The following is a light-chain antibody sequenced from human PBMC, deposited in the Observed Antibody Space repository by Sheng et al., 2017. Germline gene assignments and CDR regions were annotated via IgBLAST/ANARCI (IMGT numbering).Light chain of an antibody. V-gene: IGLV2-14*03. CDR1: SSDIGGYNY. Sequence: QSALTQPASVSGSPGQSITISCTGTSSDIGGYNYVSWYQQHPGKAPKLMIYDVNYRPSGISDRFSGSKSGSTASLTISGLQAGDEADYYCATWDGSLIAVVIGGGTKLTVL. CDR2: DVN. CDR3: ATWDGSLIAVV. J-gene: IGLJ2*01.